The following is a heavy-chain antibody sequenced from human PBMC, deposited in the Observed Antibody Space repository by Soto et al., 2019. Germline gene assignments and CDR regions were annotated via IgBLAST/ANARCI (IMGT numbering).Heavy chain of an antibody. D-gene: IGHD3-10*01. Sequence: ASVKVSCKTSGYTFSTYDINWVRQAPGQGLEWMGWMNPNSGDTGSAQKFLGRLTMIRDSSIRTVYMELSILSSEDTAVYYCARLNYYGSGSYQDYFYFYALYVWGQGTTVTVSS. V-gene: IGHV1-8*01. CDR3: ARLNYYGSGSYQDYFYFYALYV. CDR1: GYTFSTYD. J-gene: IGHJ6*02. CDR2: MNPNSGDT.